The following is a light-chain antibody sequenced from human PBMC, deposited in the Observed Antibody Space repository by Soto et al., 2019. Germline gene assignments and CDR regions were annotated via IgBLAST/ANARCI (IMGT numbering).Light chain of an antibody. CDR2: GAS. CDR3: QQYGSSPRT. CDR1: QSVSSSY. J-gene: IGKJ2*01. Sequence: EIVLTQSPGTLSLSPGERATLSCRASQSVSSSYLAWYQQKPGLAPRLLLYGASSRATGIPDRFSGSGSGTDFTLTISRLEPEDFAVYYCQQYGSSPRTFGQGTKLEIK. V-gene: IGKV3-20*01.